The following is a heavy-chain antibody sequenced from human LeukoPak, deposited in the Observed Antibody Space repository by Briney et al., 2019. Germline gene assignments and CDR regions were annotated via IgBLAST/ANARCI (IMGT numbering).Heavy chain of an antibody. J-gene: IGHJ6*03. CDR1: GFTFSSYG. CDR2: IRYDGSNK. Sequence: GGSLRLSCAASGFTFSSYGMHWVRQAPGKGLEWVAFIRYDGSNKYYADSVKGRFTISRDDSKNTLYLQMNSLRAEDTALYYCAKDTVKVTTIRRVPHYMDVWGKGTTVTISS. CDR3: AKDTVKVTTIRRVPHYMDV. D-gene: IGHD5-12*01. V-gene: IGHV3-30*02.